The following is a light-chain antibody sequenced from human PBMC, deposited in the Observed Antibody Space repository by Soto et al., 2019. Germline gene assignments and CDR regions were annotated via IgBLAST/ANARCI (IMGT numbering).Light chain of an antibody. V-gene: IGLV1-44*01. CDR2: SNN. J-gene: IGLJ2*01. CDR1: SSTIGSNT. Sequence: QSVLTQPPSASGTPGQRVTISCSGRSSTIGSNTVNWYQQLPGTAPKLVIYSNNQRPSGVPDRFSGSKSGTSASLAISGLQSEDEADYYCVAWDDSLNGYVVFGGGTKVTVL. CDR3: VAWDDSLNGYVV.